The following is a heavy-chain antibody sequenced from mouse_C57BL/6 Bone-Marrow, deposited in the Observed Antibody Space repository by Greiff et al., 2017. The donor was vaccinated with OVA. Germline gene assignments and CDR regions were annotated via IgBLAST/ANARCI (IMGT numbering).Heavy chain of an antibody. V-gene: IGHV1-64*01. CDR3: ASESLSNFLYYYAMDY. J-gene: IGHJ4*01. CDR2: IHPNSGST. D-gene: IGHD1-1*01. CDR1: GYTFTSYW. Sequence: VQLQQPGAELVKPGASVKLSCKASGYTFTSYWMHWVKQRPGQGLEWIGMIHPNSGSTNYNEKFKSKATLTVDKSSSTAYMQLSSLTSEDSAVYYWASESLSNFLYYYAMDYWGQGTSVTVSS.